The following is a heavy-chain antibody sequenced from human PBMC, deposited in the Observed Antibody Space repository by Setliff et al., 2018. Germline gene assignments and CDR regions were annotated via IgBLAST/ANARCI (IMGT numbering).Heavy chain of an antibody. CDR2: IFQSGIT. D-gene: IGHD2-2*01. V-gene: IGHV4-38-2*01. J-gene: IGHJ3*02. Sequence: SETLSLTCAVSGFSITNGYYWGWIRQSPGKQLEWIGNIFQSGITFYNPSLKSRVTISLDPSQNQFSLILSSVTAADTAVYFSVRGRLRGSCSGPSCTYDPFDIWGQGTTVTVSS. CDR3: VRGRLRGSCSGPSCTYDPFDI. CDR1: GFSITNGYY.